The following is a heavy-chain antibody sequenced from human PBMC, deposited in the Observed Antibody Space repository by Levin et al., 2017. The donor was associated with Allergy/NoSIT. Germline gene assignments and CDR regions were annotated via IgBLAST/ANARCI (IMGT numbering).Heavy chain of an antibody. CDR1: GGSMTSTDFY. J-gene: IGHJ3*02. D-gene: IGHD2-2*01. Sequence: GSLRLSCTVSGGSMTSTDFYWGWIRQPPGKGLEWIANIYQSGTTYYNPSLKSRVTISLGTSQNQFSLKLSSVTATDTAVYYCAIYCRSTNCQRGAFDIWGQGTMVTVSS. CDR2: IYQSGTT. CDR3: AIYCRSTNCQRGAFDI. V-gene: IGHV4-39*01.